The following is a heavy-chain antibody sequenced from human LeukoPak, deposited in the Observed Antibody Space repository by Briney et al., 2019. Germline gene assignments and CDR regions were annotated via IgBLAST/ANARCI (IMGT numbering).Heavy chain of an antibody. CDR1: GFTFSSYG. J-gene: IGHJ4*02. CDR3: ARDALRGAVAVRDY. Sequence: GRSLRLSCAVSGFTFSSYGMHWVRQAPGKGLEWVSSISSSSSYIYYADSVKGRFTISRDNAKNSLYLQMNSLRAEDTAVYYCARDALRGAVAVRDYWGQGTLVTVSS. D-gene: IGHD6-19*01. CDR2: ISSSSSYI. V-gene: IGHV3-21*01.